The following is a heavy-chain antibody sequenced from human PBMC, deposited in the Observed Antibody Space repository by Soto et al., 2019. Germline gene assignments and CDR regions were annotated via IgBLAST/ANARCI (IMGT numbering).Heavy chain of an antibody. V-gene: IGHV4-39*01. J-gene: IGHJ5*02. Sequence: SDTLSLTCTVSGDSISNSNYYWGWIRQPPGKGLEWIANIYYSGITYCNPSLKSRVAISVDTSKNQFSLKLSSVTAADTAIYYCARSNSGYYKWFDPWGQGTLVTVSS. CDR3: ARSNSGYYKWFDP. CDR2: IYYSGIT. CDR1: GDSISNSNYY. D-gene: IGHD3-22*01.